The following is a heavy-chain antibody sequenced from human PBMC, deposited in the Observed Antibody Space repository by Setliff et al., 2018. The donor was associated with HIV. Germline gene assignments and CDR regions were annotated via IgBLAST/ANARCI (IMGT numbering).Heavy chain of an antibody. CDR3: AKDHSSGWHYYFDY. CDR2: IKQDGSEK. J-gene: IGHJ4*02. CDR1: GFTFSSNW. V-gene: IGHV3-7*03. D-gene: IGHD6-19*01. Sequence: GGSLRLSCVASGFTFSSNWMSWVRQAPGKGLEWVANIKQDGSEKKYEDSVKSRFSISRDNAKNTLYLQMDSLRAEDAAVYYCAKDHSSGWHYYFDYWGQGTLVTVSS.